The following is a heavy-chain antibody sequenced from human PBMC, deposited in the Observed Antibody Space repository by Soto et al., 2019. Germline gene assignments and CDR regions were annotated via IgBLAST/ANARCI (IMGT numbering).Heavy chain of an antibody. J-gene: IGHJ5*02. V-gene: IGHV1-46*01. D-gene: IGHD1-26*01. CDR2: INPHGGST. Sequence: GXSXKVSYKAPRDTXSSYYSNLVRQAPGQGLEWMGVINPHGGSTAYAQKFKGRVTLTRDTSASTVYMEVSSLTSEDTAMYYCARSSGGNFGIIIEGTNWFDPWGQGTLGTVSS. CDR1: RDTXSSYY. CDR3: ARSSGGNFGIIIEGTNWFDP.